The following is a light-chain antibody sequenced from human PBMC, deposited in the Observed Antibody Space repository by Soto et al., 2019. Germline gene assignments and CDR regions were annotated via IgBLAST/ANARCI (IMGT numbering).Light chain of an antibody. CDR3: QQYGSSPLT. Sequence: EIVLTQSPGTLSLSPGERATLSCRASQSVSSSYLAWYQQKPGQAPRLLIYGASSRATGIPDRFSGSGYGTDFTLTISRLEPEDFAVYYCQQYGSSPLTFGGGNKVEIK. V-gene: IGKV3-20*01. CDR2: GAS. CDR1: QSVSSSY. J-gene: IGKJ4*01.